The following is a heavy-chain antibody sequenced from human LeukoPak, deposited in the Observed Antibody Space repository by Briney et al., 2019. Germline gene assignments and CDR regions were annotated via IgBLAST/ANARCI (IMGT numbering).Heavy chain of an antibody. CDR1: GFTFSSYS. CDR3: ARGGPGIAAAGTLDY. Sequence: PGGSLRLSCAAPGFTFSSYSMNWVRQAPGKGLEWVSSISSSSSYIYYADSVKGRFTISRDNAKNSLYLQMNSLRAEDTAVYYCARGGPGIAAAGTLDYWGQGTLVTVSS. D-gene: IGHD6-13*01. V-gene: IGHV3-21*01. CDR2: ISSSSSYI. J-gene: IGHJ4*02.